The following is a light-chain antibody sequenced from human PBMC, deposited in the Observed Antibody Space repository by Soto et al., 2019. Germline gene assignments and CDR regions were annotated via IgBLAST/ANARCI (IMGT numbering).Light chain of an antibody. CDR1: SSNIGSHFD. J-gene: IGLJ2*01. Sequence: QSVLTQPPSVSGAPGQTVTISCTGTSSNIGSHFDVHWYQHLPGTVPKLLIYGNIHRPSGVPDRFSGSKSATSASLAITGLHAEDEADYYCQSYDTGLSGVVFGGGTKVTVL. V-gene: IGLV1-40*01. CDR2: GNI. CDR3: QSYDTGLSGVV.